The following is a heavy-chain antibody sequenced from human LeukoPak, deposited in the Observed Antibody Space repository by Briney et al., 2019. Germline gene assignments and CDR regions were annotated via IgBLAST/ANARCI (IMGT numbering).Heavy chain of an antibody. CDR1: GGTFSSYA. J-gene: IGHJ4*02. CDR2: IIPILGIA. D-gene: IGHD3-22*01. CDR3: ARSNRLSYYDSSGYLLQ. Sequence: SVKVSCKASGGTFSSYAIIWVRQAPGQGLEWMGRIIPILGIANYAQKFQSRVTITADKSTSTAYMELSSLRSEDTAVYYCARSNRLSYYDSSGYLLQWGQGTLVTVSS. V-gene: IGHV1-69*04.